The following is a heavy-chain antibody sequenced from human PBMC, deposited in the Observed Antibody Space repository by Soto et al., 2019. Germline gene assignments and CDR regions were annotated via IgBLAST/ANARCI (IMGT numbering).Heavy chain of an antibody. CDR3: ATDGLRAVDFFPVPYYYYYHGMDV. Sequence: GPSVKVSCKASGGTFSSYAISWVRQAPGQGLEWMGGIIPIFGTANYAQKFQGRVTITADESTSTAYMELSSLRSEDTAVYYCATDGLRAVDFFPVPYYYYYHGMDVWGQGTTVTVSS. D-gene: IGHD3-10*01. V-gene: IGHV1-69*13. CDR2: IIPIFGTA. J-gene: IGHJ6*02. CDR1: GGTFSSYA.